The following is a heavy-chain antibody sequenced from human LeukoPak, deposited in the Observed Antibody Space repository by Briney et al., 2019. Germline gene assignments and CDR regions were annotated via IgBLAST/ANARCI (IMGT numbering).Heavy chain of an antibody. D-gene: IGHD3/OR15-3a*01. CDR1: GYTFTSYD. Sequence: SVKVSCTASGYTFTSYDINWVRQATGQGLEWMGGIIPIFGTANYAQKFQGRVTITADESTSTAYMELSSLRSEDTAVYYCARDNPEEGLYGMDVWGQGTTVTVSS. V-gene: IGHV1-69*13. CDR3: ARDNPEEGLYGMDV. CDR2: IIPIFGTA. J-gene: IGHJ6*02.